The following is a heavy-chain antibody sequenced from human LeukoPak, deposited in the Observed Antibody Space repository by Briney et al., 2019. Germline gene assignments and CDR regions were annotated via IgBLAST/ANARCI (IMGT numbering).Heavy chain of an antibody. CDR1: GFTFSDYS. CDR2: ISSSGDTI. Sequence: GGSLRLSCAASGFTFSDYSMYWVRQAPGKGLEWVSYISSSGDTIYLADSVRGRFAISRDNAKNSLYLQMNSLRDEDTAVYFCATLTYYYDSSGYYYFSYFDYWGREPWSPSPQ. V-gene: IGHV3-48*02. J-gene: IGHJ4*02. D-gene: IGHD3-22*01. CDR3: ATLTYYYDSSGYYYFSYFDY.